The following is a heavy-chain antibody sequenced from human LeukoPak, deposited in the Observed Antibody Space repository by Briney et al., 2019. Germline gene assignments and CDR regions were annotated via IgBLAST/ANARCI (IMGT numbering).Heavy chain of an antibody. Sequence: ASVKVSCKASGSTFTNFGISWVRQAPGQGLEWMGWISTYNGYTNYAQKLQGRVTMTTDTSTSTAYMELRSLRSDDTAVYYCAREGLPYYDFWSGYYGPQMGYDAFDIWGQGTMVAVSS. J-gene: IGHJ3*02. D-gene: IGHD3-3*01. CDR1: GSTFTNFG. V-gene: IGHV1-18*01. CDR2: ISTYNGYT. CDR3: AREGLPYYDFWSGYYGPQMGYDAFDI.